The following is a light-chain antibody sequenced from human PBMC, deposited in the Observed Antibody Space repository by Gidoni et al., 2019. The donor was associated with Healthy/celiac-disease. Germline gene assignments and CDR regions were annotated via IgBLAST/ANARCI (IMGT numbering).Light chain of an antibody. CDR2: AAS. Sequence: DIQMTQSPSSLSASVGDRVTITCRASQSISSYLNWYQQKPGKAPKLLIYAASSLQSGVPSRFSGSGSGTDFTLTISSLQPEDFATYYCQPSYSTPLFTFGPGTKVDIK. CDR1: QSISSY. CDR3: QPSYSTPLFT. V-gene: IGKV1-39*01. J-gene: IGKJ3*01.